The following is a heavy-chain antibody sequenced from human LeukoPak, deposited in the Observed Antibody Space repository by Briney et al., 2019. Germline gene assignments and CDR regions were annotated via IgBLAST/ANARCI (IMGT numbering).Heavy chain of an antibody. J-gene: IGHJ4*02. D-gene: IGHD4-17*01. Sequence: GSLRLSCAASGFTFDDYGMSWIRQPPGKGLEWIGEINHSGSTNYNPSLKSRVTISVDTSKNQFSLKLSSVTAADTAVYYCARGSTVTRYWGQGTLVTVSS. CDR1: GFTFDDYG. CDR2: INHSGST. CDR3: ARGSTVTRY. V-gene: IGHV4-34*01.